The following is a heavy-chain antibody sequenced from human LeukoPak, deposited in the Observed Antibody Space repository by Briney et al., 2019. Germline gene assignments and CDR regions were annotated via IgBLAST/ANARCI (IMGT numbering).Heavy chain of an antibody. V-gene: IGHV3-15*01. CDR2: IKSKTDGGTT. D-gene: IGHD4-17*01. CDR1: GFTFSSYA. CDR3: TTDETYGDDAFDI. Sequence: GGSLRLSCAASGFTFSSYAMSWVRQAPGKGLEWVGRIKSKTDGGTTDYAAPVKGRFTISRDDSKNTLYLQMNSLKTEDTAVYYCTTDETYGDDAFDIWGQGTMVTVSS. J-gene: IGHJ3*02.